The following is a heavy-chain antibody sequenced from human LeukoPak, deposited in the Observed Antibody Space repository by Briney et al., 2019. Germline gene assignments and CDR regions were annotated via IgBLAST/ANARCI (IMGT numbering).Heavy chain of an antibody. Sequence: GGSLRLSCAASGFPFSNYWMSWVRQAPGKGLEWVANMKGDGGEINYVDSVKGRFTISRDNAKNSLFLQMNSLRVDDTAVCYCARDRGYSTFDYWGQGTLVTVSS. CDR3: ARDRGYSTFDY. CDR1: GFPFSNYW. D-gene: IGHD4-23*01. V-gene: IGHV3-7*01. CDR2: MKGDGGEI. J-gene: IGHJ4*02.